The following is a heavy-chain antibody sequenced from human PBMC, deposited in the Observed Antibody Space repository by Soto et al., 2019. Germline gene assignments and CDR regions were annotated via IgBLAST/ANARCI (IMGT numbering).Heavy chain of an antibody. CDR2: VNPNSGGT. J-gene: IGHJ6*02. CDR3: ARAGAATANYGMDV. V-gene: IGHV1-2*04. D-gene: IGHD2-15*01. CDR1: GYTFTDYY. Sequence: QVQLVQSGAEVKKPGASVKVSCKASGYTFTDYYIHWVRQAPGQGLEWMGWVNPNSGGTNYAQKFQGWVTMTRDTSISTVYMELSSLKSDDMAVYYCARAGAATANYGMDVWGQGTTVTVSS.